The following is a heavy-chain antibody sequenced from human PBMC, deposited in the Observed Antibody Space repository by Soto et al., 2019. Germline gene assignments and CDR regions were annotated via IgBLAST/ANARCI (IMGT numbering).Heavy chain of an antibody. Sequence: EVQLVESGGGMVQPGGSLRLSCAASGFIFSTYSMNWVRQAPGKGLEWVSYISSSGSTIYYADSVKGRFTISRDNAKNSLYLQMNSLRAEDTAVYYCASGFGETNYYYYGMDVWGQGTTVTVSS. CDR2: ISSSGSTI. CDR1: GFIFSTYS. J-gene: IGHJ6*02. D-gene: IGHD3-10*01. CDR3: ASGFGETNYYYYGMDV. V-gene: IGHV3-48*04.